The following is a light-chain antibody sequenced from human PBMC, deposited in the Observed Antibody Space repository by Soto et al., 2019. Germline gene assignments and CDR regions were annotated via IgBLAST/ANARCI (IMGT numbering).Light chain of an antibody. Sequence: QSALTQPASVSGSPGQSITISCAGSSSDVGGYNYVSWYQQHPGKAPKLLIYEVSNRPSGVSHRFSGSKSGNTASLTISGLQAEDEADYYCSSFTSSGTRGFFGTGTKLTVL. CDR3: SSFTSSGTRGF. J-gene: IGLJ1*01. V-gene: IGLV2-14*01. CDR2: EVS. CDR1: SSDVGGYNY.